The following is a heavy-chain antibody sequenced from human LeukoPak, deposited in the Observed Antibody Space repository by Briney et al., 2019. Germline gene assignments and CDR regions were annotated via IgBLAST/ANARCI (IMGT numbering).Heavy chain of an antibody. CDR3: ARPPTDAYDYFDY. Sequence: GGALEISFKGSGCRFTSYWSGWGRAVPGKGVGGVGIIYPGASDTRYTPSFQGQVTISADKPISTAYLQWSSLKASDTAMYYCARPPTDAYDYFDYWGQGTLVTVSS. J-gene: IGHJ4*02. V-gene: IGHV5-51*01. CDR2: IYPGASDT. CDR1: GCRFTSYW. D-gene: IGHD5-24*01.